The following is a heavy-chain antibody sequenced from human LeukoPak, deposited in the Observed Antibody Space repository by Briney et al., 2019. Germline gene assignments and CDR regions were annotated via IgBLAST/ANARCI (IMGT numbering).Heavy chain of an antibody. CDR2: IYTNGNT. V-gene: IGHV4-4*07. D-gene: IGHD3-9*01. CDR3: ARDYYDILTGCFDY. J-gene: IGHJ4*02. Sequence: PSETLSLTCTVSGGSMTTYYWSWIRQPAGKGPEWIGRIYTNGNTIYNPSLESRVIMSIDTSKNQFSLELRSVTAADTALYYCARDYYDILTGCFDYWGQGAQVTVSP. CDR1: GGSMTTYY.